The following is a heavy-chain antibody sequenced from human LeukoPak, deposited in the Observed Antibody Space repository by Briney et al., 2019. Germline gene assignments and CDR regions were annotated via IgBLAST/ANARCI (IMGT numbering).Heavy chain of an antibody. CDR1: GFTFSSYG. CDR2: IWYDGSNK. V-gene: IGHV3-33*01. D-gene: IGHD3-22*01. Sequence: GGSLRLSCAASGFTFSSYGMHWVRQAPGKGLEWVAVIWYDGSNKYYADSVKGRFTISRDNSKNTLYLQMNSLRAEDTAVYYCARDRSRFHYDSSGPFDYWGQGTLVTVSS. J-gene: IGHJ4*02. CDR3: ARDRSRFHYDSSGPFDY.